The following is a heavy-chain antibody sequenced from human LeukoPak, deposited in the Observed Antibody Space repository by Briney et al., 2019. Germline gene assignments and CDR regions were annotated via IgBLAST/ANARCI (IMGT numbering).Heavy chain of an antibody. J-gene: IGHJ4*02. CDR3: ARRLYDSRVIDY. V-gene: IGHV4-39*01. CDR2: IYYSGST. Sequence: PSETLSLTCTVSGGSISSSSYYWGWIRQPPGKGLEWIGSIYYSGSTYYNPSLKSRVTISVDTSKNQFSLKLSSVTAADTAVCYCARRLYDSRVIDYWGQGTLVTVSS. D-gene: IGHD3-22*01. CDR1: GGSISSSSYY.